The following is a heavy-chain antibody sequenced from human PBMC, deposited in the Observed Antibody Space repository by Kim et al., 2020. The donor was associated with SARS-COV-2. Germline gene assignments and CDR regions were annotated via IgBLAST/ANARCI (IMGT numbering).Heavy chain of an antibody. J-gene: IGHJ4*02. CDR3: AGRAADFDW. V-gene: IGHV4-34*01. Sequence: NPSLKSGVTWSVDTSKNQFSLKLNSVTAADTAVYYCAGRAADFDWWGQGTAVTVSS.